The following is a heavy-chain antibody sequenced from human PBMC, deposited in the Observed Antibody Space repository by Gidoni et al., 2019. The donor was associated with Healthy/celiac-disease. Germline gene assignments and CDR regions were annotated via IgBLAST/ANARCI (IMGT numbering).Heavy chain of an antibody. CDR2: IKQDGSKK. CDR3: ARDEQGAMAADY. J-gene: IGHJ4*02. D-gene: IGHD1-26*01. V-gene: IGHV3-7*03. CDR1: GFTFSSYW. Sequence: EVQLVESGGGLVQPGGSLRLSCAASGFTFSSYWMSWGRQAPGKGLEWVANIKQDGSKKYYEDSEEGRFTITKDNTKNSLYLQMNSLGAENAAVYYWARDEQGAMAADYWGQGTLVTVSS.